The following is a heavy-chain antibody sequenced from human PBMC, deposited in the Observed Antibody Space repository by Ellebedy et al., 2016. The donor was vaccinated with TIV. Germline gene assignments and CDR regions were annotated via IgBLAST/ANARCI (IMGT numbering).Heavy chain of an antibody. V-gene: IGHV3-7*01. J-gene: IGHJ4*02. D-gene: IGHD2-21*02. CDR3: VALSRVTTSFDY. CDR1: GVTFDSYW. Sequence: GESLKISCAATGVTFDSYWMTWVRQAPGKGLEWVANINLDGSEKYYVDSVKGRFTISRDNAKNSLYLQMNSLRAEDTALYYRVALSRVTTSFDYWGQGTLLTVSS. CDR2: INLDGSEK.